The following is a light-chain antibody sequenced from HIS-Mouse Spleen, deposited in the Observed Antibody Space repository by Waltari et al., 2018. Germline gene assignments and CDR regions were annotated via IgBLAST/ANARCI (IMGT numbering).Light chain of an antibody. CDR2: EDS. CDR1: ALPHKY. J-gene: IGLJ2*01. Sequence: SYELTQPPSVSVSPGQTARLPCPGDALPHKYAYLYQQKSGQAPVLVIYEDSKRPSGIPERFSGSSSGTMATLTISGAQVEDEADYYCYSTDSSGNHRVFGGGTKLTVL. V-gene: IGLV3-10*01. CDR3: YSTDSSGNHRV.